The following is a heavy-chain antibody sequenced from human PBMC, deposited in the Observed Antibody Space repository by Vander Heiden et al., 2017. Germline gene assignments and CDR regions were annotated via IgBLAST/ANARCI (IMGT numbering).Heavy chain of an antibody. V-gene: IGHV3-33*01. D-gene: IGHD4-17*01. Sequence: QVQLVESGGGVVQPGGSLRLPCAASAFTFSSYGMHWVRQAPGKGLEWVAVIWYDGRIKSYVDSVKGRFTISRDNSKNTLYLQMNSLRAEDTAVYYCARDLSTVTFDYYYYYGMDVWGQGTTVTVSS. CDR1: AFTFSSYG. CDR3: ARDLSTVTFDYYYYYGMDV. J-gene: IGHJ6*02. CDR2: IWYDGRIK.